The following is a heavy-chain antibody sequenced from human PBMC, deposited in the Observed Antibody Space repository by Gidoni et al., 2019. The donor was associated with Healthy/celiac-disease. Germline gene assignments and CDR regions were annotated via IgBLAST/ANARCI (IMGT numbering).Heavy chain of an antibody. D-gene: IGHD4-17*01. CDR3: AKDVYGDYGGQYYYYYGMDV. Sequence: QVQLVESGGGVVQPGRSLRLSCAASGFTFSSYGMHWVRQAPGKGLEWVAVISYDGSNKYYADSVKGRFTISRDNSKNTLYLQMNSLRAEDTAVYYCAKDVYGDYGGQYYYYYGMDVWGQGTTVTVSS. V-gene: IGHV3-30*18. J-gene: IGHJ6*02. CDR1: GFTFSSYG. CDR2: ISYDGSNK.